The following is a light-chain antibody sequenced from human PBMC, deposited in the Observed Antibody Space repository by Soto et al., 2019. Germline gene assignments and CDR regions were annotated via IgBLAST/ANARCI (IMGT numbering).Light chain of an antibody. Sequence: QSALTQPASVSGSPGQSITISCTGTSSDIGSNNYVSWFQQRPGKAPTLIIYEVSNRPSGVSTHFSGSKSGNTASLTISGLLPEDEAEYYGSSYTTTTRLLGGGTKLTVL. V-gene: IGLV2-14*01. CDR3: SSYTTTTRL. J-gene: IGLJ3*02. CDR1: SSDIGSNNY. CDR2: EVS.